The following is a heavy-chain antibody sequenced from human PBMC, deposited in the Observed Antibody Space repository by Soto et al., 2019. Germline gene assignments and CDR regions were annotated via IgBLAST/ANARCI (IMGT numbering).Heavy chain of an antibody. CDR2: INPNSGGT. Sequence: ASVKVSCKASGYTFTGYYMHWVRQAPGQGLEWMGWINPNSGGTNYAQKFQGWVTMTRDTSISTAYMELSRLRSDGTAVYYCARGYCSSTSCYAGERDYYYYYMDVWGKGTTVTVSS. CDR1: GYTFTGYY. D-gene: IGHD2-2*01. CDR3: ARGYCSSTSCYAGERDYYYYYMDV. V-gene: IGHV1-2*04. J-gene: IGHJ6*03.